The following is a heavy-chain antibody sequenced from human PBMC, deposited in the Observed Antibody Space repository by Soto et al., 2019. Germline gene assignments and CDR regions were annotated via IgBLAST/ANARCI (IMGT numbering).Heavy chain of an antibody. Sequence: QVQLVQSGAEVKKPGASVKVSCKASGYTFTSYYMYWVRQAPGQGLEWMGIINTSGGSTSYAQKFQGRVTMTRETSTSTVYMELSSLRSEDTAVYYCAREFGSIWGGMDVWGQGTTVTVSS. CDR2: INTSGGST. CDR3: AREFGSIWGGMDV. D-gene: IGHD3-16*01. CDR1: GYTFTSYY. V-gene: IGHV1-46*01. J-gene: IGHJ6*02.